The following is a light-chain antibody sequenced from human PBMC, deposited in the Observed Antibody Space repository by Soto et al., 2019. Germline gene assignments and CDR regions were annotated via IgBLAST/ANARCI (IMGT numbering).Light chain of an antibody. CDR1: QGISSY. CDR3: QQSYGTQIT. J-gene: IGKJ5*01. Sequence: AIRMTQSPSSLSASTGDRVTITFVASQGISSYLAWYQQKPGKAPNLLIYVASSLQSEVPSRFSGSGSGTDFTLTITSLQPEDFATYYCQQSYGTQITFGQGTRLEIK. V-gene: IGKV1-8*01. CDR2: VAS.